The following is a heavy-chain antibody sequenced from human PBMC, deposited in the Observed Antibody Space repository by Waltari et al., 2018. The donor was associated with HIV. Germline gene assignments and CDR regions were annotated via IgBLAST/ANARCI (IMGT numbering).Heavy chain of an antibody. Sequence: EVHVLESGGGSVQPGGSLRLSCAASGLTFRNYALTWVRQAPGKGRGCVSTMSGIAGSIYYADSVKGRCTISRDNFKYTLFLQMNSLRVEDTAIYYCAKDWENDSNGYSYLGAFDLWGPGTSVVVSS. CDR2: MSGIAGSI. J-gene: IGHJ3*01. V-gene: IGHV3-23*01. CDR3: AKDWENDSNGYSYLGAFDL. CDR1: GLTFRNYA. D-gene: IGHD3-22*01.